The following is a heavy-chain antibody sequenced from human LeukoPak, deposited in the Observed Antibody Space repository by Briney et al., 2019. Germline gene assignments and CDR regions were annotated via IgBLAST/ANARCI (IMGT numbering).Heavy chain of an antibody. CDR2: ISASGGST. D-gene: IGHD2-21*01. Sequence: GGSLRLSCAASGFTFSSSAMSWVRQVPGKGLEWVSGISASGGSTYYADSVRGRFTISRDNSKNTLYLQMNSLRAEDTAVYYCAKLFGYYFDYWGQGTLVTVSS. J-gene: IGHJ4*02. CDR1: GFTFSSSA. CDR3: AKLFGYYFDY. V-gene: IGHV3-23*01.